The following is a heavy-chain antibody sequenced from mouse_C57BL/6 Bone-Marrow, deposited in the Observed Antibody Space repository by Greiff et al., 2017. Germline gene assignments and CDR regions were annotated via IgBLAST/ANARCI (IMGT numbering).Heavy chain of an antibody. Sequence: VQLKESGAELVRPGSSVKMSCKTSGYTFTSYGINWVKQRPGQGLEWIGYIYIGNGYTEYNEKFKGKATLTSDTSSSTAFMQLSSLTSEDSAIYLCVYYGSDYAMDYWGQGTSVTVSS. D-gene: IGHD1-1*01. CDR3: VYYGSDYAMDY. CDR1: GYTFTSYG. V-gene: IGHV1-58*01. J-gene: IGHJ4*01. CDR2: IYIGNGYT.